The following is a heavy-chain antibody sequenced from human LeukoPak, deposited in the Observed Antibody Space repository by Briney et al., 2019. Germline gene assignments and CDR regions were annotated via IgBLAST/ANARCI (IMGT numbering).Heavy chain of an antibody. Sequence: ASVKVSCKASGYTFTSYGISWVRQAPGQGLEWMGWISAYNGNTNYAQKLQGRVTMTTDTSTSTAYMELRSLRSDDTAVYYCARGGYCSGGSCYGRDWFDPWGQGTLVTVSS. V-gene: IGHV1-18*01. CDR3: ARGGYCSGGSCYGRDWFDP. J-gene: IGHJ5*02. CDR1: GYTFTSYG. D-gene: IGHD2-15*01. CDR2: ISAYNGNT.